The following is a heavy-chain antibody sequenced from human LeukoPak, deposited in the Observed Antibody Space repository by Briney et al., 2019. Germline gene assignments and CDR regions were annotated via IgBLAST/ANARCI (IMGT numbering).Heavy chain of an antibody. CDR3: AREWWYLDY. J-gene: IGHJ4*02. V-gene: IGHV3-7*05. CDR2: IKEDGSDT. Sequence: GGSLRLSCAASGFTFSTYAMTWVRQAPGRGLEWVARIKEDGSDTYYVDSVKGRFTISRDKAKKTVYLQTNSLRVEDTAVYYCAREWWYLDYWGQGTLVTVSS. CDR1: GFTFSTYA. D-gene: IGHD2-15*01.